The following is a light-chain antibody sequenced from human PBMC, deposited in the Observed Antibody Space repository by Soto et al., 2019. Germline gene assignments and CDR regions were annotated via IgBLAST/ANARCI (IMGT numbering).Light chain of an antibody. CDR3: QQLNSYPIT. V-gene: IGKV1-9*01. Sequence: IQLPQSPSSLSASVGDRVTITCRASQGINTFLAWYQQKAGKAPKLLIYAASTLQSGVPSRFSGSGSGTDFTLTISSLQSEDFATYYCQQLNSYPITFGQGTRLEIK. J-gene: IGKJ5*01. CDR2: AAS. CDR1: QGINTF.